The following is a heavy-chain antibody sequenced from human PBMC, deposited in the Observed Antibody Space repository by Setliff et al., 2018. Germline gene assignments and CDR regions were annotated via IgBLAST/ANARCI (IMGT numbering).Heavy chain of an antibody. CDR1: GYSFTSFG. CDR2: VSTYNGDT. CDR3: ARRPIALAGYRKGAFDI. V-gene: IGHV1-18*04. D-gene: IGHD6-19*01. Sequence: ASVKVSCKASGYSFTSFGLTWVRQAPGQGLEWMAWVSTYNGDTNYAQKFRGRVTMTTDISTSTVYMELRTLRSDDTAVYYCARRPIALAGYRKGAFDIWGQGTMVTVSS. J-gene: IGHJ3*02.